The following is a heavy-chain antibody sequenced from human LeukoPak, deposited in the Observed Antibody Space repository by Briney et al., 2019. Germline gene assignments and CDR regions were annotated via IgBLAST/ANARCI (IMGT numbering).Heavy chain of an antibody. J-gene: IGHJ4*02. CDR3: TPHWITMVRGVTDY. CDR2: IKSKTDGGTT. Sequence: GGSLRLSCAASGFTFNNAWMSWVRQAPGKGLEWLGLIKSKTDGGTTDYAAPVKGRFTISRDDSKNTLYLQMNSLKTEDTAVYCCTPHWITMVRGVTDYWGQGTLVTVSS. CDR1: GFTFNNAW. V-gene: IGHV3-15*01. D-gene: IGHD3-10*01.